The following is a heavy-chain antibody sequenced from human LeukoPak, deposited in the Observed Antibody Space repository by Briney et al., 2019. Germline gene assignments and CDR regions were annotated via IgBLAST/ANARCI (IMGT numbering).Heavy chain of an antibody. D-gene: IGHD3-16*01. CDR1: GFSFSTFG. CDR2: IWNDGSKK. J-gene: IGHJ4*02. Sequence: PGGSLRLSCAASGFSFSTFGMHWARRAPGEGLEWVAVIWNDGSKKFYAESVKGRFTISRDNSQNTLCLQMNRLRAEDTAVYYCGRDSLGGDYWGQGTLVTVSS. V-gene: IGHV3-33*08. CDR3: GRDSLGGDY.